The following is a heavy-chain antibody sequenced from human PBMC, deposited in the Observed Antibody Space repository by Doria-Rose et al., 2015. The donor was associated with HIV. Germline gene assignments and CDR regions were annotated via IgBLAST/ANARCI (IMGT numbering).Heavy chain of an antibody. CDR3: ARIKSSRWYHKYYFDF. Sequence: QVQLVQSGPVLVKPTETLTLTCTVSGVSLSSPGKGVSWIRQPPGKALEWLANIFSDDERSDKTSLKSRLTISRCTSKSQVVLTMTDMDPVDTATYYCARIKSSRWYHKYYFDFWGQGTLVIVSA. J-gene: IGHJ4*02. V-gene: IGHV2-26*01. D-gene: IGHD6-13*01. CDR1: GVSLSSPGKG. CDR2: IFSDDER.